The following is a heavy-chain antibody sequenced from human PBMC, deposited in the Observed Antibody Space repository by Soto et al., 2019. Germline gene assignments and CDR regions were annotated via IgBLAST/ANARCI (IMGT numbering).Heavy chain of an antibody. V-gene: IGHV3-23*01. CDR1: GFTFSSYA. J-gene: IGHJ3*02. CDR2: ITGSGDST. D-gene: IGHD3-22*01. CDR3: AKEVYYDSRNLFDI. Sequence: GGSLRLSCAASGFTFSSYAMSWVRQAPGKGLEWVSAITGSGDSTYYADSVKGRFTISRDNSKNTLYLQMNGLRAEDTAVYYCAKEVYYDSRNLFDIWGQGTMVTVSS.